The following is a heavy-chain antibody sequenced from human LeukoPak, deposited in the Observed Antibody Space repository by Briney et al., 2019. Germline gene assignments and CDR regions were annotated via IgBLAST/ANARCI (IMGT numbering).Heavy chain of an antibody. D-gene: IGHD7-27*01. J-gene: IGHJ4*02. V-gene: IGHV4-30-2*01. CDR3: ARGTGKDFDY. CDR2: IYHSGST. CDR1: GGSISSGSYS. Sequence: PSETLSLTCAVSGGSISSGSYSWSWIRQPPGKGLEWIGYIYHSGSTYYNPSLKSRVTISVDRSKNQFSLKLSSVTAADTAVYYCARGTGKDFDYWGQGTLVTVSS.